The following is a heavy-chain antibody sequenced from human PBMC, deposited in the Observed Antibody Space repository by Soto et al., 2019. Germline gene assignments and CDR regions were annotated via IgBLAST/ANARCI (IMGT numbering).Heavy chain of an antibody. Sequence: QVQLVQSGAEVKKPGASVKVSCKASGYTFTSYDINWVRQATGQGLEWMGWMNPNSGNTGYAQKFQGRVTMARNTSMSTAYMEMSSLRSEDTAVYYCAREKSSSWRFDYWGQGTLVTVPS. CDR3: AREKSSSWRFDY. J-gene: IGHJ4*02. V-gene: IGHV1-8*01. CDR1: GYTFTSYD. CDR2: MNPNSGNT. D-gene: IGHD6-13*01.